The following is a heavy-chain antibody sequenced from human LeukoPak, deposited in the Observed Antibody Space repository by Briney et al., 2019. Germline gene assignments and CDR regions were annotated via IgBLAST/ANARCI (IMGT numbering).Heavy chain of an antibody. D-gene: IGHD3-3*01. CDR2: IKQDGSEK. CDR3: ASRGEYYDFWSGYWGAFDI. J-gene: IGHJ3*02. V-gene: IGHV3-7*03. CDR1: GFTFSSYW. Sequence: PGGSLRLSCAASGFTFSSYWMSWVRQAPGKGLEWVANIKQDGSEKYYVDSVKGRFTISRDNAKNSLYLQMNSLRAEDTAVYYCASRGEYYDFWSGYWGAFDIWGQGTMVTVSS.